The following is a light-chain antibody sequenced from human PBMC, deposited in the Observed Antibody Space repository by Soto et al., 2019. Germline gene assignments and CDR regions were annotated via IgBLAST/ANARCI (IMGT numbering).Light chain of an antibody. CDR1: QSISSW. V-gene: IGKV1-5*03. CDR3: EHYNSYLFS. Sequence: DMQMTQSPSTLSASVGDRVTITCRASQSISSWLAWYQQKPGKAPKLLIYKASSIESGVASRFCGRASGTEATLSVSSPQPDACATHYCEHYNSYLFSFGQQTKLEIK. CDR2: KAS. J-gene: IGKJ2*01.